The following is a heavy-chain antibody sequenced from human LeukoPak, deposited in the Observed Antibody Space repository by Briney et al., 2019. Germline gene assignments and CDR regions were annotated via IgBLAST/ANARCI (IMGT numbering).Heavy chain of an antibody. D-gene: IGHD3-3*01. CDR3: ARERPYYDFWSGQVAFDI. CDR1: GFTVSSNY. CDR2: VYGGDTT. Sequence: GGSLRLSCAASGFTVSSNYMTWVRQAPGKGLEWVSVVYGGDTTYYADSVKGRFTIPRDNAKNSLYLQMNSLRAEDTAVYYCARERPYYDFWSGQVAFDIWGQGTMVTVSS. V-gene: IGHV3-66*01. J-gene: IGHJ3*02.